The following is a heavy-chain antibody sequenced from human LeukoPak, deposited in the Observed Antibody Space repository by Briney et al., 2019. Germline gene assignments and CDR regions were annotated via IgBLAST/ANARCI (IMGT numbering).Heavy chain of an antibody. CDR3: ARAHSYGYGGAFDY. Sequence: ASVKVSCKASGYTFTSYAMHWVRQAPGQGLEWIGWINAGNGNTKYSQKFQGRVTITRDTSASTAYMELSSLRSEDTAVYYCARAHSYGYGGAFDYWGQGTLVTVSS. J-gene: IGHJ4*02. CDR1: GYTFTSYA. CDR2: INAGNGNT. V-gene: IGHV1-3*01. D-gene: IGHD5-18*01.